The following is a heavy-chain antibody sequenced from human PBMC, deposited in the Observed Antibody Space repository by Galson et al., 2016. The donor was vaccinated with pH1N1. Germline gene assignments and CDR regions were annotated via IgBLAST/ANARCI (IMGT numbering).Heavy chain of an antibody. CDR2: IYSTGGT. J-gene: IGHJ4*02. V-gene: IGHV4-59*01. Sequence: ETLSLTCSVSGGSMFAYYWNWIRQPPGKGLEWIGYIYSTGGTNYNPSLKSRAAISVNTSNNQFSLNLISVTAADTAVYYCARGGTVTNPLATWGQGTLVTVTS. CDR1: GGSMFAYY. D-gene: IGHD4-17*01. CDR3: ARGGTVTNPLAT.